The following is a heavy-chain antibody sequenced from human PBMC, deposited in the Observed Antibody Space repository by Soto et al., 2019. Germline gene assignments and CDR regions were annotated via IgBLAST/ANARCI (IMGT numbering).Heavy chain of an antibody. CDR1: GGSFSGYY. CDR3: ARGAYDYSNYRFFDY. D-gene: IGHD4-4*01. V-gene: IGHV4-34*01. J-gene: IGHJ4*02. Sequence: SETLSLTCAVYGGSFSGYYWSWIRQPPGKGLEWIGEINNSGSTNYNPSLKSRVTISVDTSKNQFSLKLSAGTAADTAVYYCARGAYDYSNYRFFDYWGQGTLVTVSS. CDR2: INNSGST.